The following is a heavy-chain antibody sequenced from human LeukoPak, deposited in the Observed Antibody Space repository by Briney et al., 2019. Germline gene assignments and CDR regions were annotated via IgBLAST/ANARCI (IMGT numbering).Heavy chain of an antibody. J-gene: IGHJ3*02. Sequence: PSQTLSLTCAVSRGSISSCGYSWSWIRQPPGKGLEWIGYIYHSGSTYYNPSLKSRVTISVDRSKNQFSLKLSSVTAADTAVYYCARGSDFWSGYYREAFDIWGQGTMVTVSS. CDR3: ARGSDFWSGYYREAFDI. D-gene: IGHD3-3*01. CDR2: IYHSGST. CDR1: RGSISSCGYS. V-gene: IGHV4-30-2*01.